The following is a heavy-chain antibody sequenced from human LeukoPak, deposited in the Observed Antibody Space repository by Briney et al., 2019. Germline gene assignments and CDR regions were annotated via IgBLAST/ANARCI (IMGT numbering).Heavy chain of an antibody. J-gene: IGHJ4*02. CDR2: INTNTGNP. CDR3: ARDMTDIAVAGTYYFDY. Sequence: ASVKVSCKASGGTFSSYAISWVRQAPGQGLEWMGWINTNTGNPTYAQGFTGRFVFSLDTSVSTAYLQISSLKAEDTAVYYCARDMTDIAVAGTYYFDYWGQGTLVTVSS. V-gene: IGHV7-4-1*02. CDR1: GGTFSSYA. D-gene: IGHD6-19*01.